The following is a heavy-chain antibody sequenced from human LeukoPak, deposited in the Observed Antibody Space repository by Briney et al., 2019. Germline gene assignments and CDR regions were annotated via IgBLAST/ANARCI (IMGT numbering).Heavy chain of an antibody. CDR3: ASSNWGSGYYYCGMDV. D-gene: IGHD7-27*01. Sequence: GESLKISCKGSGYSFTSYWIGWVRQMPGKGLEWMGIIYPGDSDTRYSPSFQGQVTISADKSISTAYLQWSSLKASDTAMYYCASSNWGSGYYYCGMDVWGQGTTVTVSS. CDR2: IYPGDSDT. CDR1: GYSFTSYW. J-gene: IGHJ6*02. V-gene: IGHV5-51*01.